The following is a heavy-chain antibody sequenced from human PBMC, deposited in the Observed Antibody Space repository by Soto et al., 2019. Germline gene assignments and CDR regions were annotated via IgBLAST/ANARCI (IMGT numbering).Heavy chain of an antibody. Sequence: ASVEVSCRASGYTFFTYDISWVRQAPGQGLEWMGWISTYSGDTKYAQKFQGRVTMTTDTSTTTAYLELRSLRSDDTAVYYCARHHGPTTSENWFDPWGQGTLVTVSS. CDR3: ARHHGPTTSENWFDP. V-gene: IGHV1-18*01. D-gene: IGHD5-12*01. J-gene: IGHJ5*02. CDR1: GYTFFTYD. CDR2: ISTYSGDT.